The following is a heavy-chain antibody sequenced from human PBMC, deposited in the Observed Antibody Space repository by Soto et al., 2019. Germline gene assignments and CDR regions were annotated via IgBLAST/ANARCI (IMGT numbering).Heavy chain of an antibody. CDR3: AREGGIVGATTVDY. Sequence: SETLSLTCTVSGGSISSGDYYWSWIRQPPGKGLEWIGYIYYSGSTYYNPSLKSRVTISVDTSKNQFSLKLSSVTAADTAVYYCAREGGIVGATTVDYWGQGALVTVSS. V-gene: IGHV4-30-4*01. CDR2: IYYSGST. D-gene: IGHD1-26*01. CDR1: GGSISSGDYY. J-gene: IGHJ4*02.